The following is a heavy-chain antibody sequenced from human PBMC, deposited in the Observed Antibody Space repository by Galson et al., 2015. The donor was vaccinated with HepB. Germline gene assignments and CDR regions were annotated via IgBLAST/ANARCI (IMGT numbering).Heavy chain of an antibody. CDR3: AHTPYSHYGMDV. CDR2: IIPIFGTA. D-gene: IGHD5-18*01. Sequence: SVKVSCKASGGTFSSYAISWVRQAPGQGLEWMGGIIPIFGTANYAQKFQGRVTITADESTSTAYMELSSLRSVDTATYYCAHTPYSHYGMDVWGQGTTVTVSS. J-gene: IGHJ6*02. V-gene: IGHV1-69*13. CDR1: GGTFSSYA.